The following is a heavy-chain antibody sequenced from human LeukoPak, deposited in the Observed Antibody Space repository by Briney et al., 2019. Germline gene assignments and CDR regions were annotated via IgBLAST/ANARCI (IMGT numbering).Heavy chain of an antibody. J-gene: IGHJ4*02. Sequence: GGSLRLSCAASGFTFSVYWMHGVRQAPGKGLVWVSRINSDGSSTSYADSVKGRFTISRDNAKNTLYLQMNSLRAEDTAVYYCARDTAYYASSGYYQFTDWSQGTLVTVSS. V-gene: IGHV3-74*01. CDR1: GFTFSVYW. CDR2: INSDGSST. D-gene: IGHD3-22*01. CDR3: ARDTAYYASSGYYQFTD.